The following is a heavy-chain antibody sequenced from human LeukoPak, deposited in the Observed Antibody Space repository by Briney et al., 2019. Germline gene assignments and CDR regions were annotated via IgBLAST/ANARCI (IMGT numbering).Heavy chain of an antibody. V-gene: IGHV4-34*01. J-gene: IGHJ4*02. CDR1: GGSFSGYY. CDR2: INHSGST. CDR3: ARGGIAAAGFAPREYYFDY. Sequence: PSETLSLTCAVYGGSFSGYYWSWIRQPPGKGLEWIGEINHSGSTNYNPSLKSRVTISVDTSKNQFSLKLSSVTAADTAVYYCARGGIAAAGFAPREYYFDYWGQGTLVTVSS. D-gene: IGHD6-13*01.